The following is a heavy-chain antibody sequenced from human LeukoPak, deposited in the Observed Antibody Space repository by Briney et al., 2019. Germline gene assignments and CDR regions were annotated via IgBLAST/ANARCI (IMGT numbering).Heavy chain of an antibody. CDR1: GFTFINYS. J-gene: IGHJ6*03. V-gene: IGHV3-49*04. Sequence: GGSLRLPCTASGFTFINYSMNWVRQAPGKGLEWIGFIRSKAYGGTTEYAASVKGRFTISRDDSKSIAYLQMNSLKTEDAAVYYCTRTGGATPPYYYYYMDVWGKGTTVTISS. D-gene: IGHD1-26*01. CDR3: TRTGGATPPYYYYYMDV. CDR2: IRSKAYGGTT.